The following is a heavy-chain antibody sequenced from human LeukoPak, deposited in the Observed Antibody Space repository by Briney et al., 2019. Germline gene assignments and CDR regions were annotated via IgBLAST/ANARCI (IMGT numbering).Heavy chain of an antibody. CDR1: GGSFSGYY. V-gene: IGHV4-34*01. CDR3: ARHGRLLWFGEFDY. Sequence: SETLSLTCAVYGGSFSGYYWSWIRQPPGKGLEWIGEINHSGSTNYNPSLKSRVTISVDTSKNQFSLKLSSVTAADTAVYYCARHGRLLWFGEFDYWGQGTLVTASS. J-gene: IGHJ4*02. D-gene: IGHD3-10*01. CDR2: INHSGST.